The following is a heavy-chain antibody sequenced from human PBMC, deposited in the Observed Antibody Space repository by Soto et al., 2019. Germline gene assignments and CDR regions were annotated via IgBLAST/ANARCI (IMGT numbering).Heavy chain of an antibody. J-gene: IGHJ4*02. D-gene: IGHD6-13*01. CDR2: IYYSGST. V-gene: IGHV4-39*01. Sequence: IRQPPGKGLEWIGSIYYSGSTYYNPSLKSRVTISVDTSKNQFSLKLSSVTAADTAVYYCARHPSGYSSSWPIFDYWGQGTLVTVSS. CDR3: ARHPSGYSSSWPIFDY.